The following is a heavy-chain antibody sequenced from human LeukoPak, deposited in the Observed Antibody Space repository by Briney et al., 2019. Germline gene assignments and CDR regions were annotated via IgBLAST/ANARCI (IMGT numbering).Heavy chain of an antibody. CDR1: GGSISSDGYY. Sequence: SETLSLTCTVSGGSISSDGYYWSWIRQHPGKGLEWIGYIYYSGSTYYNPSLKSRVTISVDTSKNQFSLKLSSVTAADTAVYCCARANYDILTGYYTDAFDIWGQGTMVTVSS. CDR3: ARANYDILTGYYTDAFDI. V-gene: IGHV4-31*03. D-gene: IGHD3-9*01. CDR2: IYYSGST. J-gene: IGHJ3*02.